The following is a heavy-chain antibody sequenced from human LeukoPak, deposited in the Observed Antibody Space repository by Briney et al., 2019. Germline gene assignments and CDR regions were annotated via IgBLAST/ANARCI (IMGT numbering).Heavy chain of an antibody. Sequence: GGSLGLSCTASGFTFSSYWMHWVRQAPGKGLVWVSRINSDGGSTSYADYVKGRFTISRDNAKNTLYLQMNSLRAEDTAVYYCARRIQGMAPYYFDYWGQGTLVTVSS. CDR3: ARRIQGMAPYYFDY. CDR1: GFTFSSYW. CDR2: INSDGGST. V-gene: IGHV3-74*01. J-gene: IGHJ4*02. D-gene: IGHD5-24*01.